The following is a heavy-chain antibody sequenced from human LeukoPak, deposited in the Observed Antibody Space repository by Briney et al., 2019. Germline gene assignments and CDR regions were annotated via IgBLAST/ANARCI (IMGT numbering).Heavy chain of an antibody. D-gene: IGHD3-22*01. V-gene: IGHV3-23*01. CDR3: AKPYYDSSGLLWYFDY. Sequence: PGGSLRLSCAASGFPFSSYAMSWVRQAPGKGLEWVSAISGSGGSTYYADSVKGRFTISRDNSKNTLYLQMNSLRAEDTAVYYCAKPYYDSSGLLWYFDYWGQGTLVTVSS. CDR1: GFPFSSYA. CDR2: ISGSGGST. J-gene: IGHJ4*02.